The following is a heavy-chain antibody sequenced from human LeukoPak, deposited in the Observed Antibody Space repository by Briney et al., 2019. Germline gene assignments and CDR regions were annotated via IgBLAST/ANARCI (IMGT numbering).Heavy chain of an antibody. CDR3: ARGIVDSYYFDY. CDR1: GGSFSGYY. D-gene: IGHD5-12*01. J-gene: IGHJ4*02. Sequence: SETLSLTCAVYGGSFSGYYWSWIRQPPGKGLEWIGEINHSGSTNYNPSLKSRVTISVDTSKNQFSLKLSSVTAADTAVYYCARGIVDSYYFDYWGQGTLVTVSS. V-gene: IGHV4-34*01. CDR2: INHSGST.